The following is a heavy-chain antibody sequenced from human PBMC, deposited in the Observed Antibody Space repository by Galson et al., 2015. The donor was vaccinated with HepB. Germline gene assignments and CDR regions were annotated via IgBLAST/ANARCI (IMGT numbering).Heavy chain of an antibody. V-gene: IGHV3-23*01. Sequence: SLRLSCAASGFIFSSHAMSWVRQAPGKGLEWVSVISNSGGGTYSADSVRGRFTISRDNSKSTLYLQMNSLRAEDTAVYYCTKSGLSGPIPAAVDYWGQGTLVTVSS. J-gene: IGHJ4*02. CDR1: GFIFSSHA. CDR3: TKSGLSGPIPAAVDY. D-gene: IGHD2-2*01. CDR2: ISNSGGGT.